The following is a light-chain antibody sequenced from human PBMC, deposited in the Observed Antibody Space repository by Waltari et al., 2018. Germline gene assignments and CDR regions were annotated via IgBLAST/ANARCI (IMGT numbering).Light chain of an antibody. CDR2: DND. J-gene: IGLJ3*02. V-gene: IGLV1-40*01. Sequence: QSVLTQPPSVSGAPGQRVTISCTGISSNIGAGSDVHWYQQFSGTAPKLLIFDNDNRPSGVPDRFSGSRSGTSAYLAITGLQTDDEADYFCQSYDSGQWVFGGGTKVTVL. CDR1: SSNIGAGSD. CDR3: QSYDSGQWV.